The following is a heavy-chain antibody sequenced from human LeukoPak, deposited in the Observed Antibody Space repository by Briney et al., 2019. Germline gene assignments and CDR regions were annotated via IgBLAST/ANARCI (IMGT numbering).Heavy chain of an antibody. J-gene: IGHJ2*01. Sequence: TSETLSLTCAVYGESFSGHYWSWIRQPPGKGLEWIGEINHSGSTNYNPSLQSRVTMSLATSKNQFSLKLSSVTAADTAVYYCARGGNRSPYWYFDLWGRGTLVTVSS. CDR2: INHSGST. V-gene: IGHV4-34*01. D-gene: IGHD1-14*01. CDR1: GESFSGHY. CDR3: ARGGNRSPYWYFDL.